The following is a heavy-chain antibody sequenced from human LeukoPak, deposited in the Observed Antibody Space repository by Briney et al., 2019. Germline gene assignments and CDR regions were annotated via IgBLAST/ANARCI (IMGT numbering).Heavy chain of an antibody. CDR1: GFTFSSYS. CDR2: ISSSSSYI. J-gene: IGHJ4*02. CDR3: ARGSDYGDYPPNY. V-gene: IGHV3-21*01. Sequence: GGSLRLSCAASGFTFSSYSMNWVRQAPGKGLEWVSSISSSSSYIYYADSVKGRFTISRDNAKNSLYLQMYSLRAEDTAVYYCARGSDYGDYPPNYWGQGTLVTVSS. D-gene: IGHD4-17*01.